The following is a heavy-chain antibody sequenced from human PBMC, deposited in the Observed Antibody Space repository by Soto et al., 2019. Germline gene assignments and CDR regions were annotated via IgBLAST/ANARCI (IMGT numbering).Heavy chain of an antibody. CDR1: GYTFTSYD. D-gene: IGHD3-10*01. V-gene: IGHV1-8*01. J-gene: IGHJ6*03. CDR2: MNPNSGNT. Sequence: ASVKVSCKASGYTFTSYDINWVRQATGQGLEWMGWMNPNSGNTGYAQKFQGRVTMTRNTSISTAYMELSSLRSEDTAVYYCARKSGRTPLWFGGSLYYMDVWGTGTTVTVSS. CDR3: ARKSGRTPLWFGGSLYYMDV.